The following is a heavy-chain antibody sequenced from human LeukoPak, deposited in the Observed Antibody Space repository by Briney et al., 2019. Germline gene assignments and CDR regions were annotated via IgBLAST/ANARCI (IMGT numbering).Heavy chain of an antibody. CDR3: ARGDGYNYNFDY. CDR2: IIPIFGTA. D-gene: IGHD5-24*01. J-gene: IGHJ4*02. CDR1: GGTFISYA. Sequence: SVKVSCKASGGTFISYAISWVRQAPGQGLEGMGGIIPIFGTANYAQKFQGRVTITTDESTSTAYMELSSLRSEDTAVYYCARGDGYNYNFDYWGQGTLVTVSS. V-gene: IGHV1-69*05.